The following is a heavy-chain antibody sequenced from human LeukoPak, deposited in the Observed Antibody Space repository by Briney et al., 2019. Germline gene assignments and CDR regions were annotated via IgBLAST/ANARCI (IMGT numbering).Heavy chain of an antibody. CDR2: IYPSDSDT. V-gene: IGHV5-51*01. J-gene: IGHJ3*02. D-gene: IGHD2-2*01. Sequence: GESLKISCKGSGYSFTRYWIGWVRQMPGEGLEWMGIIYPSDSDTRYSPSFQGQVTISVDKSISTAYLQWSSLKASDTAMYYCARRYCSSTSCYYAFDIWGQGTMVTVSS. CDR3: ARRYCSSTSCYYAFDI. CDR1: GYSFTRYW.